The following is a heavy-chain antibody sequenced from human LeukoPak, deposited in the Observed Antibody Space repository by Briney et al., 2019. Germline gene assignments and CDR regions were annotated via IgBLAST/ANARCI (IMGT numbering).Heavy chain of an antibody. V-gene: IGHV1-69*05. CDR3: ARGPRVAGIFDY. Sequence: SVKVSCKASGGTFSSYAISWVRQAPGQGLEWMGGIIPIFGTANYAQKFQGRVTITTDESTSTAYMELSSLRSEDTAVYYCARGPRVAGIFDYWGQGTLGTVSS. CDR2: IIPIFGTA. J-gene: IGHJ4*02. CDR1: GGTFSSYA. D-gene: IGHD6-19*01.